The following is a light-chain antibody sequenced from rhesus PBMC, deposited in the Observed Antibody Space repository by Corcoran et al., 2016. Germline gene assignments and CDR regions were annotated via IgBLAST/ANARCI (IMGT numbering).Light chain of an antibody. V-gene: IGKV1-21*01. J-gene: IGKJ2*01. CDR3: HQYYSIPYS. CDR2: EAS. Sequence: DIQMTQSPSSLSASVGDRVTITCRASQDITNDLAWYQQKPGETPKLLIYEASSLRSGSPSRFSGSGSGTDCTLTISSLHSEDFESFYCHQYYSIPYSFGQGTKVEIK. CDR1: QDITND.